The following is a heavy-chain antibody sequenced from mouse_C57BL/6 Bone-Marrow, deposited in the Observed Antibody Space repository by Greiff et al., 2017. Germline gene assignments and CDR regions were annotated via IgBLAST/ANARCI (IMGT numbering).Heavy chain of an antibody. CDR2: ISSGSSTI. CDR1: GFTFTDYG. V-gene: IGHV5-17*01. J-gene: IGHJ4*01. Sequence: EVQLVESGGGLVKPGGSLKLSCAASGFTFTDYGMQWVRQAPEKGLVWVAYISSGSSTIYYADTVKGRCTFSRDNDKNTLFLQMTRLRSEDTAMYSCACNDNEAMDYWGQGTTVTVSS. CDR3: ACNDNEAMDY. D-gene: IGHD2-4*01.